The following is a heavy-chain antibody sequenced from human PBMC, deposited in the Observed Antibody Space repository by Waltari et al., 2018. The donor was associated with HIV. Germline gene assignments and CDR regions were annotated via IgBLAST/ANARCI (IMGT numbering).Heavy chain of an antibody. Sequence: QVQLRQWGAGLLKPSETLSLTCAVYGGSFSGSYWSWIRQPPGKGLEWIGEINHSGSTNNNPSLKSRVTISVDTSKNQFSRKLTSVTAADTAVFYCARARLVSRGQYCSTTSCLPHYYYYYGMDVWGQGTTVTVSS. CDR3: ARARLVSRGQYCSTTSCLPHYYYYYGMDV. V-gene: IGHV4-34*01. CDR1: GGSFSGSY. CDR2: INHSGST. D-gene: IGHD2-2*01. J-gene: IGHJ6*02.